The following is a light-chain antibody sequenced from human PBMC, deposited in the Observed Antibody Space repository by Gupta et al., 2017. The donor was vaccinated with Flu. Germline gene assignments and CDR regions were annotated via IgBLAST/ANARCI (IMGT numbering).Light chain of an antibody. CDR2: EVS. CDR1: SSDVGGYNY. CDR3: SSYTSSSTRV. V-gene: IGLV2-14*01. J-gene: IGLJ1*01. Sequence: QSALTQPASVSGSPGQSITISCTGTSSDVGGYNYVSWYQQNPGKAPQLMIYEVSNRPSGVSNRFSGSKSGNTASLTISGLQAEDEADYYCSSYTSSSTRVFGTGTKVTVL.